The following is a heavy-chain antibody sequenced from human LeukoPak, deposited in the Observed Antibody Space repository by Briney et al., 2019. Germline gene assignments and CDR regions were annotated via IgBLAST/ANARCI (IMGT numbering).Heavy chain of an antibody. J-gene: IGHJ5*02. CDR1: GLTFSDAW. D-gene: IGHD4-17*01. Sequence: VGSLRLSCAASGLTFSDAWMMWVRQAPGKGLEWVGRIKRQVDGGTTDYAAPVTARFTISRDDSKTTIYLHMNSLKAEDTAVYYCAKQGNYGEVVAWGQGTLVTVSS. CDR3: AKQGNYGEVVA. V-gene: IGHV3-15*01. CDR2: IKRQVDGGTT.